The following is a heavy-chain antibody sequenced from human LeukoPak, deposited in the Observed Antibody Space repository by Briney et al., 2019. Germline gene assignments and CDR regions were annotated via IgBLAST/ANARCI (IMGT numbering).Heavy chain of an antibody. V-gene: IGHV3-23*01. CDR3: AKVETSGGANCYALDY. Sequence: PGGSLRLSCAASGFTFGSYAMTWVRQAPDKGLEWVSAISGSDGSTYYADSVKGRFTISRDDSQNTLYLQMNSLRAEDTAVYYCAKVETSGGANCYALDYWGQGTLVTVSS. CDR2: ISGSDGST. J-gene: IGHJ4*02. CDR1: GFTFGSYA. D-gene: IGHD2-2*01.